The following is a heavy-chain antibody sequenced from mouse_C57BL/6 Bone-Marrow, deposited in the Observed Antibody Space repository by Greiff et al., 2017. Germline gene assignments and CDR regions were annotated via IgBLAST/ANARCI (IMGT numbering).Heavy chain of an antibody. CDR2: LDPENGHP. D-gene: IGHD2-3*01. CDR1: GFNIKDDN. CDR3: TTEGWLLPWYFGV. Sequence: VQLQQSGAELVRPGASVKLSCTASGFNIKDDNMHWVKQRPEQGLEWIGWLDPENGHPEYASKFQGKATTTADTSSNTSYLQLSSLTSEDTSVYYCTTEGWLLPWYFGVWGTGTTVTVSS. V-gene: IGHV14-4*01. J-gene: IGHJ1*03.